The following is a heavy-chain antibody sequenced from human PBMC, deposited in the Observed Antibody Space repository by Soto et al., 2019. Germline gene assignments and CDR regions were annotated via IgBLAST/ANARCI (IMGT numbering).Heavy chain of an antibody. J-gene: IGHJ4*02. CDR2: IIPIFGTV. V-gene: IGHV1-69*13. CDR1: GGTFNTYT. CDR3: ARIPRYSFPTSDSLDF. D-gene: IGHD5-18*01. Sequence: SVKVSCKASGGTFNTYTFTWVRQAPGQGLECVGGIIPIFGTVNYAQKFQGRVTITADESTSTVYMELRSLTSEDTAVYYCARIPRYSFPTSDSLDFWGQGTVVTVSS.